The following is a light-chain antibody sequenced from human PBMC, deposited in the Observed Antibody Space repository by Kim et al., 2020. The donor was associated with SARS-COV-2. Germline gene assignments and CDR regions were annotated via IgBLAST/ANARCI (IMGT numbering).Light chain of an antibody. J-gene: IGKJ5*01. CDR2: GAS. CDR3: QQYLNWPPIT. V-gene: IGKV3-15*01. CDR1: ESISSN. Sequence: EIVMTQSPATLSVSPGEGATLSCRASESISSNLAWYQQKPGQAPRLLIYGASTRATGVPARFSGSGSGTEFTPTISSLQSEDFAVYYCQQYLNWPPITFGQGTRLEIK.